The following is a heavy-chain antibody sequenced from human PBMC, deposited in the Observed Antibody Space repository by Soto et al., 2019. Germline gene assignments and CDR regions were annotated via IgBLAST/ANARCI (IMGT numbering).Heavy chain of an antibody. CDR3: ARSLSTIGGRPDS. CDR2: INPNSGDT. Sequence: ASVKVSCKASGYTFTGYYMHWVRQAPGQGLEWMGWINPNSGDTKYAQKFQGRVTMTRDTSTRTAYMEVNRLTSDDTAVYYCARSLSTIGGRPDSWGQGTLVTVSS. D-gene: IGHD6-6*01. V-gene: IGHV1-2*02. J-gene: IGHJ4*02. CDR1: GYTFTGYY.